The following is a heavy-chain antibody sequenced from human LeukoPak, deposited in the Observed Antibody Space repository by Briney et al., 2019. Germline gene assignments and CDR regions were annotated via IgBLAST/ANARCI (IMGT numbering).Heavy chain of an antibody. CDR2: INGNGGGT. Sequence: GGSLRLSCAASGFTFSTYWMHWVRQAPGKGLVWVSRINGNGGGTTYADSVKGRFTISRDNANNSLYLQVNSLRAEDTAVYYCARGGDYLDYWGQGTLVTVSS. CDR1: GFTFSTYW. J-gene: IGHJ4*02. V-gene: IGHV3-74*01. CDR3: ARGGDYLDY.